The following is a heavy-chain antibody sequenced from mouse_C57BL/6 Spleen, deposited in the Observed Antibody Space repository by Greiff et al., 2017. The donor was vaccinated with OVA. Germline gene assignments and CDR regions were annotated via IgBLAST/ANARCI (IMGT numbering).Heavy chain of an antibody. J-gene: IGHJ4*01. CDR2: IYPGGGCT. Sequence: VQLQESGAELVRPGTSVKMSCKASGYTFTNYWIGWAKQRPGHGLEWIGDIYPGGGCTNYNEKFKGKATLTADKSSSTAYMQFSSLTSEDSAIYYCARGGSSLAMDCWGQGTSVTVSS. CDR3: ARGGSSLAMDC. CDR1: GYTFTNYW. V-gene: IGHV1-63*01. D-gene: IGHD1-1*01.